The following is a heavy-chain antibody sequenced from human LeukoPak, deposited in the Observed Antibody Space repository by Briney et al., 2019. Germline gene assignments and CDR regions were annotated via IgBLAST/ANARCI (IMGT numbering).Heavy chain of an antibody. V-gene: IGHV3-30*04. J-gene: IGHJ4*02. CDR3: ARGEGYSYGCSDY. CDR2: ISYDGSNK. CDR1: GFTFSSYV. D-gene: IGHD5-18*01. Sequence: GGSLRLSCAASGFTFSSYVMHWVRQAPGKGPEGVALISYDGSNKYYADSVKGRFTISRDNSKNTLYLQMNSLRVEDTAVYYCARGEGYSYGCSDYWGQGTLVTVSS.